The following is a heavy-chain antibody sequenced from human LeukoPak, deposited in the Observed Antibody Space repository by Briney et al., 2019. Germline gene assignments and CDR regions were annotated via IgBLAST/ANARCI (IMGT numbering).Heavy chain of an antibody. V-gene: IGHV1-18*01. CDR2: ISAYNGNT. Sequence: ASVKVSFKASGYTFTSYGISWVRQAPGQGLEWMGWISAYNGNTNYAQKLQGRVTMTTDTSTSTAYMELRSLRSDDTAVYYCARGLRAYCGGDCYPFDYWGQGTLVTVSS. CDR3: ARGLRAYCGGDCYPFDY. CDR1: GYTFTSYG. D-gene: IGHD2-21*02. J-gene: IGHJ4*02.